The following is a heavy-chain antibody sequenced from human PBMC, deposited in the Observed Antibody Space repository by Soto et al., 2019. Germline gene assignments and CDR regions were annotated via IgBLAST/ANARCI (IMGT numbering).Heavy chain of an antibody. V-gene: IGHV3-21*01. D-gene: IGHD3-10*01. Sequence: LRLSCAASGFTFTRYSMNWVRQAPGKGLEWVSSISSTTNYIYYGDSMKGRFTISRDNAKNTLYLQMNSLRAEDTAVYYCAKSGSYWEKYYFDYWGQGTLVTVSS. CDR1: GFTFTRYS. CDR3: AKSGSYWEKYYFDY. J-gene: IGHJ4*02. CDR2: ISSTTNYI.